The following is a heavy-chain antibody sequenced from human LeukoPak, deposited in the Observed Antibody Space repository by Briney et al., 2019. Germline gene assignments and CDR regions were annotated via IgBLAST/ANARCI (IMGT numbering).Heavy chain of an antibody. CDR3: ARGGLRFLEWFGVGGLRI. D-gene: IGHD3-3*01. CDR1: GFTFSSYS. V-gene: IGHV3-21*01. CDR2: ISSSSSYI. J-gene: IGHJ3*02. Sequence: NPGGSLRLSCAASGFTFSSYSMDWVRQAPGKGLEWVSSISSSSSYIYYADSVKGRFTISRDNSKNTLYLQMNSLRAEDTAVYYCARGGLRFLEWFGVGGLRIWGQGTMVTVSS.